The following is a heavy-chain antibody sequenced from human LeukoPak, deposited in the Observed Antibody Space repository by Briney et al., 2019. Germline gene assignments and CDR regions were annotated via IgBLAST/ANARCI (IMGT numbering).Heavy chain of an antibody. CDR3: ARAGSVWSCDY. J-gene: IGHJ4*02. V-gene: IGHV4-59*01. CDR2: VSHSGNT. D-gene: IGHD6-19*01. CDR1: AGSISTNY. Sequence: SETLSITSTVSAGSISTNYWSWIRQPPGKELEWIGYVSHSGNTNCNPSLKSRVTMSLDTSKNHFSLRLTSVNAADTAVYYCARAGSVWSCDYWGQGSLVTVSS.